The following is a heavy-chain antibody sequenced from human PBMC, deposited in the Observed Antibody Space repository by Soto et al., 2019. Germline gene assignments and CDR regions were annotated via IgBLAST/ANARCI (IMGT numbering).Heavy chain of an antibody. Sequence: GESLKISCKGSGYSFTSYWIGWVRQMAGKGLEWMGIIYPGDSDNKYSPSFQGQVTISADKSISTAYLQWSSLKASYSAMYYCARGDTMVRGAFDIWDQGTMVTVSS. CDR1: GYSFTSYW. V-gene: IGHV5-51*01. CDR3: ARGDTMVRGAFDI. J-gene: IGHJ3*02. D-gene: IGHD3-10*01. CDR2: IYPGDSDN.